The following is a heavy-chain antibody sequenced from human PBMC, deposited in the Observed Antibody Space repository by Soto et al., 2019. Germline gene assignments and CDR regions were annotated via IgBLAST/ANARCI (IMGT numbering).Heavy chain of an antibody. D-gene: IGHD3-16*01. CDR1: GYTFTNYW. CDR3: VRPNFGALTHFDF. V-gene: IGHV5-51*01. CDR2: IFPGDSDT. J-gene: IGHJ4*02. Sequence: GESLKISCKAIGYTFTNYWIGWVRQTPGKGLEWMGIIFPGDSDTRYNPSFEGQVTVSADESISTAYLQWNALKASDTAMYYCVRPNFGALTHFDFWGQGTLVTVSS.